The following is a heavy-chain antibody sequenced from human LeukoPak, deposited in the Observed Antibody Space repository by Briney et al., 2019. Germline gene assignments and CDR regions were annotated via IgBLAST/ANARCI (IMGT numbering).Heavy chain of an antibody. CDR3: ARWAMAAADY. Sequence: NASETLSLTCPVSGGSIGRSSNHWGWIRQPPGKGLEWIGTIYYTGSTYYNPSLKSRVTISVDTSKNQFSLKLTSVTAADTAVYYCARWAMAAADYWGQGTLVTVSS. CDR1: GGSIGRSSNH. CDR2: IYYTGST. D-gene: IGHD6-13*01. V-gene: IGHV4-39*01. J-gene: IGHJ4*02.